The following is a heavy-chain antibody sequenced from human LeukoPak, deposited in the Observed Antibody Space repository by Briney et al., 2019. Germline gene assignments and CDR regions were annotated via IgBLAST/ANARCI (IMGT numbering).Heavy chain of an antibody. V-gene: IGHV3-13*01. J-gene: IGHJ3*01. D-gene: IGHD6-6*01. CDR2: IGIAADT. CDR3: ARSSYSSSSSV. CDR1: GFTFRNHA. Sequence: GGSLRLSCAGSGFTFRNHAMHWVRQATGKGLEWVSAIGIAADTFYIASVKGRFTISRDNAKNSLYLQINSLRAEDTAVYYCARSSYSSSSSVWGQGTMVTVSS.